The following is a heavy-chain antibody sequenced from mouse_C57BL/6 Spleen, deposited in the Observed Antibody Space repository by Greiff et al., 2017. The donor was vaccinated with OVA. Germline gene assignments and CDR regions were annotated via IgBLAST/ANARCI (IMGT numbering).Heavy chain of an antibody. CDR1: GYSITSGYD. CDR2: ISYSGST. Sequence: EVQLQESGPGMVKPSQSLSLTCTVTGYSITSGYDWHWIRHFPGNKLEWMGYISYSGSTNYNPSLKSRISITHDTSKNHFFLKLNSVTTEDTATYYCARGYGNPAWFAYWGQGTLVTVSA. CDR3: ARGYGNPAWFAY. V-gene: IGHV3-1*01. J-gene: IGHJ3*01. D-gene: IGHD2-10*02.